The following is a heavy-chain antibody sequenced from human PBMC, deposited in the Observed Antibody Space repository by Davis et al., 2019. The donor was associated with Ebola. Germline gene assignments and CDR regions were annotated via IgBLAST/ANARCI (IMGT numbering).Heavy chain of an antibody. CDR3: ARTLQRYCSSTSCSPGGY. CDR2: IDPSDSYT. V-gene: IGHV5-10-1*01. CDR1: GYSFTSYW. Sequence: PGGSLRLSCKGSGYSFTSYWISWVRQMPGKGLEWMGRIDPSDSYTNYSPSFQGHVTISADKSISTAYLQWSSLKASDTAMYYCARTLQRYCSSTSCSPGGYWGQGTLVTVSS. D-gene: IGHD2-2*01. J-gene: IGHJ4*02.